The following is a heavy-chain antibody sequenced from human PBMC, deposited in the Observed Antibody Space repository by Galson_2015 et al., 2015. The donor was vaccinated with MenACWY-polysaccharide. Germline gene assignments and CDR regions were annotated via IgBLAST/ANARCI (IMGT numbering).Heavy chain of an antibody. CDR2: ISWKSGSV. J-gene: IGHJ6*03. CDR1: GFSFDDYA. CDR3: AKDDSRMPYVYMDV. Sequence: SLRLSCAASGFSFDDYAMHWVRQAPGKGLEWVSGISWKSGSVNYADSVKGRFTISRDNAKNSLYLQMNSLRVEDTALYSCAKDDSRMPYVYMDVWGKGTTVTVSS. D-gene: IGHD1-14*01. V-gene: IGHV3-9*01.